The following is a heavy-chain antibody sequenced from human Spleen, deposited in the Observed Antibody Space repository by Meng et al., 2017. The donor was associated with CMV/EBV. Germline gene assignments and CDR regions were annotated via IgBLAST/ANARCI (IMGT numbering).Heavy chain of an antibody. CDR2: IYYSGST. Sequence: SGACISSGNYYWSWIRQHPGKGLEWIGYIYYSGSTFYNPSLKSRLSMSLDTSKNQFSLKLNSVSAADTAVYYCAREFGTASVTYFDYWGQGTLVTVSS. V-gene: IGHV4-31*02. J-gene: IGHJ4*02. CDR3: AREFGTASVTYFDY. CDR1: GACISSGNYY. D-gene: IGHD6-13*01.